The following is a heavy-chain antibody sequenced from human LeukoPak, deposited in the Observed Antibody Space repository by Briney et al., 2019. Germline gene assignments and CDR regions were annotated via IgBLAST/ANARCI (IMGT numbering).Heavy chain of an antibody. Sequence: SETLSVTCTVSGGSIDSYYWSWIRQPPGKGLEWIGYIYYTGSTEYHPSLKSRVTISLDTSKNQFSLKLTSVTAADTAVYYCARVYQSAEYYFDYWGQGNLVSLFS. CDR1: GGSIDSYY. V-gene: IGHV4-59*01. J-gene: IGHJ4*02. CDR2: IYYTGST. CDR3: ARVYQSAEYYFDY. D-gene: IGHD2-2*01.